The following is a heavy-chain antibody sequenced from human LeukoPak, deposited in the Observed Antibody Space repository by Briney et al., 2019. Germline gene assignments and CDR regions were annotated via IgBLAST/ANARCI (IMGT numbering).Heavy chain of an antibody. D-gene: IGHD3-9*01. V-gene: IGHV3-20*04. CDR2: INWNGGST. CDR3: ARDFSDTGYPFDY. J-gene: IGHJ4*02. CDR1: GFTFSSYE. Sequence: GGSLRLSCAAPGFTFSSYEMNWVRQAPGKGLEWVSGINWNGGSTGYADSVKGRFTISRDNAKNSLYLQMNSLRAEDTALYYCARDFSDTGYPFDYWGQGTLVTVSS.